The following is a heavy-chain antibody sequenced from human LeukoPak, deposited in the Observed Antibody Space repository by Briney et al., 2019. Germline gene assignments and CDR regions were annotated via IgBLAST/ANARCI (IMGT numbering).Heavy chain of an antibody. CDR3: ARGGIQVSGIDEFDY. CDR2: ISGDGGST. Sequence: GGSLRLSCAASGFTFDDYAMHWVRQAPGKGLEWVSLISGDGGSTYYADSVKGRFTISRENAESSLYLQMNSLRAEDTAVYYCARGGIQVSGIDEFDYWGQGTLDTVSS. CDR1: GFTFDDYA. V-gene: IGHV3-43*02. D-gene: IGHD6-19*01. J-gene: IGHJ4*02.